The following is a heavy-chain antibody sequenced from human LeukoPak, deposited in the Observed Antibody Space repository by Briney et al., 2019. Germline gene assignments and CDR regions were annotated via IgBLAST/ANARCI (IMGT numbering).Heavy chain of an antibody. V-gene: IGHV3-23*01. Sequence: GGSLRLPCAASGVTLSTYAMSWARQAPGKGLEWVSGISSSGSGDNTYYADSVKGRFTTSRDSSKNTLFLQMNSLRAEDTAVYYCARDQEAARAELFDYWGQGTLVTVSS. CDR3: ARDQEAARAELFDY. J-gene: IGHJ4*02. CDR1: GVTLSTYA. CDR2: ISSSGSGDNT. D-gene: IGHD6-6*01.